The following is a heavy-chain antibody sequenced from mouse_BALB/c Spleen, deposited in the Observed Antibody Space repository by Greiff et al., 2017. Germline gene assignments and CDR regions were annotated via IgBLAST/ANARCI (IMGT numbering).Heavy chain of an antibody. CDR3: ARLYYYGSRYYYAMDY. J-gene: IGHJ4*01. CDR1: GYTFTDYN. Sequence: EVQGVESGPELVKPGASVKISCKASGYTFTDYNMHWVQQSHGKSLEWIGYIYPYNGGTGYNQTFKSKATLTVDNSSSTAYMELRSLTSEDSAVYYGARLYYYGSRYYYAMDYWGQGTSVTVSS. CDR2: IYPYNGGT. V-gene: IGHV1S29*02. D-gene: IGHD1-1*01.